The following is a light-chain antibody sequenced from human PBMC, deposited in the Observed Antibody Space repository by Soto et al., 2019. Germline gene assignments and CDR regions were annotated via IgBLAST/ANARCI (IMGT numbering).Light chain of an antibody. CDR1: QSISSW. Sequence: DIQMTQSPSTLSAFVGDRVTITCRASQSISSWLAWYQQKPGKAPKLLIYMASSLESGVPSRFSGSGSGTEFTLTISSLQPDDFATYYCQQYNTYSWTFGQGTKVEI. CDR2: MAS. J-gene: IGKJ1*01. V-gene: IGKV1-5*03. CDR3: QQYNTYSWT.